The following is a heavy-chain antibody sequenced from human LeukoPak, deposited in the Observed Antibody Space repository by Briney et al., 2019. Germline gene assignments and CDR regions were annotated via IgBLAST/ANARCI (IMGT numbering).Heavy chain of an antibody. CDR2: ISYDGSNK. Sequence: GRSLRLSCAASGFTFSSYAMHWVRQAPGKGLERVAVISYDGSNKYYADSVKGRFTISRDNSKNTLYLQMNSLRAEDTAVYYCASQEYSSSRLEYWGQGTLVTVSS. J-gene: IGHJ4*02. CDR3: ASQEYSSSRLEY. D-gene: IGHD6-6*01. CDR1: GFTFSSYA. V-gene: IGHV3-30*04.